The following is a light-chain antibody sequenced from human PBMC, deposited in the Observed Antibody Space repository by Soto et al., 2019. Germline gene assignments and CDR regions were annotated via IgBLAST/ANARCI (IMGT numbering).Light chain of an antibody. V-gene: IGKV3-15*01. CDR3: QQYDNWLRT. Sequence: EIVMTQSPATLSVSPGERATLSCRASQDISTNLAWYQQKPGQAPRLLIYGESTRATGIPARFSGSGSGTAFTLTISSLQSEDFAVYYCQQYDNWLRTFGQGTKVEI. CDR1: QDISTN. J-gene: IGKJ1*01. CDR2: GES.